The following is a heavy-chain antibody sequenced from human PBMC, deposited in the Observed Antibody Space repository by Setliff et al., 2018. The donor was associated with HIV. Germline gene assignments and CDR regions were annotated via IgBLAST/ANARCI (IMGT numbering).Heavy chain of an antibody. J-gene: IGHJ4*02. CDR2: IYYTGST. CDR3: ARAPFYYGSGSYQTFDY. Sequence: LTCTVSGGSISSGDYYWSWIRQHPRKGLEWIGYIYYTGSTYYNPSLKSRVTISVDTSKNQFSLKLSSVTAADTAVYYCARAPFYYGSGSYQTFDYWGQGTLVTVSS. CDR1: GGSISSGDYY. V-gene: IGHV4-31*03. D-gene: IGHD3-10*01.